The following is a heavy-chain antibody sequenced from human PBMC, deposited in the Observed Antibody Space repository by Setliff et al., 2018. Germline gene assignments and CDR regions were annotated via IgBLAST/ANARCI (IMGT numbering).Heavy chain of an antibody. CDR2: ISYDGSNK. Sequence: GASLTISCAASGFTFNSYAMHWVRQAPGKGLEWVAVISYDGSNKYYADSVKGRFTISRDNSKNTLYVQMNSLRAEDTAVYFCARDSAERRQYYNFWSGLLDYWGQGTLVTVSS. V-gene: IGHV3-30*01. CDR1: GFTFNSYA. J-gene: IGHJ4*02. CDR3: ARDSAERRQYYNFWSGLLDY. D-gene: IGHD3-3*01.